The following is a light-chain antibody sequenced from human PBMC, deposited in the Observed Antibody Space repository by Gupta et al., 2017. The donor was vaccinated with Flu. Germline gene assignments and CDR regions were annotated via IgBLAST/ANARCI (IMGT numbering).Light chain of an antibody. CDR2: EVS. V-gene: IGLV2-14*01. CDR3: SSYISNNTRV. CDR1: SSDIGAYNY. J-gene: IGLJ3*02. Sequence: QSALPQPASVSGSPGQSITLSCPGTSSDIGAYNYVSWYQQHPGKAPKLMVYEVSHRPSGISNRFSGSKSGNTASLTISGLQAEDEYDYYCSSYISNNTRVFGGGTKLTVL.